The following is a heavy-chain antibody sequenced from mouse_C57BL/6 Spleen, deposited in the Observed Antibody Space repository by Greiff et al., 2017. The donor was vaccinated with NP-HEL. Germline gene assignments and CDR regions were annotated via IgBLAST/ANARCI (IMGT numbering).Heavy chain of an antibody. CDR3: ASPIYYGNYVWLAY. Sequence: VQLQQSDAELVKPGASVKISCKVSGYTFTDHTIHWMKQRPEQGLEWIGYIYPRAGSTKYNEKFKGKATLTADKSSSTAYMQLNSLTSEDSAVYSCASPIYYGNYVWLAYWGQGTLVTVSA. V-gene: IGHV1-78*01. CDR2: IYPRAGST. CDR1: GYTFTDHT. D-gene: IGHD2-1*01. J-gene: IGHJ3*01.